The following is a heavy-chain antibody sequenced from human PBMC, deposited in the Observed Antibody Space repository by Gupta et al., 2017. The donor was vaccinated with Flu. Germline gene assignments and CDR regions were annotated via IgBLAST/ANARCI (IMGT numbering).Heavy chain of an antibody. V-gene: IGHV3-33*01. CDR3: ARDMSDGSVLRCNQAFYQYAMDV. Sequence: QVHLEESGGGVGQSGRSVRLSCAASGYMFSSHAMHWLRKAPSKGMGWTAVLGYDGGYKCDADSVKCRVAISRDNSKNTLMLQMNDLRVEDTAVEYYARDMSDGSVLRCNQAFYQYAMDVWGHG. CDR2: LGYDGGYK. CDR1: GYMFSSHA. D-gene: IGHD3-10*01. J-gene: IGHJ6*02.